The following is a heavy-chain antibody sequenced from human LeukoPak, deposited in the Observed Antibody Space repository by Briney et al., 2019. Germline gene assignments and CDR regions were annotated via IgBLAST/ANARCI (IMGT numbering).Heavy chain of an antibody. V-gene: IGHV3-48*01. CDR1: GFTFRSYS. CDR2: ISSSSSTI. Sequence: GGSLRLSCAASGFTFRSYSMNWVRQAPGKGLEWVSYISSSSSTIFHADSVKGRFTISRDNAKNSLYLQMNSLRAEDTAVYYCARRRASEFDYWGQGTLVTVSS. CDR3: ARRRASEFDY. J-gene: IGHJ4*02.